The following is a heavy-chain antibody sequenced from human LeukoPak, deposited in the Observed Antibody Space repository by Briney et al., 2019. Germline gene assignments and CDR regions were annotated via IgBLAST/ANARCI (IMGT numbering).Heavy chain of an antibody. Sequence: SETLSLTCTISGGSISSPSSYRGWIRQPPGKGLEWIGSIYYSGSTYYNPSLKSRVTISVDTSKNQFSLKLSSVTAADTAVYYCARVGYYDFWSGYRTLNDAFDIWGQGTMVTVSS. V-gene: IGHV4-39*07. D-gene: IGHD3-3*01. CDR3: ARVGYYDFWSGYRTLNDAFDI. CDR2: IYYSGST. J-gene: IGHJ3*02. CDR1: GGSISSPSSY.